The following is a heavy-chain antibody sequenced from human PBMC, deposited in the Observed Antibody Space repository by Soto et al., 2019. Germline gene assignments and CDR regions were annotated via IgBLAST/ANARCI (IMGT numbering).Heavy chain of an antibody. D-gene: IGHD5-12*01. J-gene: IGHJ4*02. CDR2: IYYSGST. Sequence: SDTLSLTCTVSGGSISSGGYYWSWIRQHPGKGLEWIGYIYYSGSTYYNPSLKSRVTISVDTSKNQFSLKLSSVTAADTAVYYCARSWGGYVSYWGQGTLVTVSS. V-gene: IGHV4-31*03. CDR1: GGSISSGGYY. CDR3: ARSWGGYVSY.